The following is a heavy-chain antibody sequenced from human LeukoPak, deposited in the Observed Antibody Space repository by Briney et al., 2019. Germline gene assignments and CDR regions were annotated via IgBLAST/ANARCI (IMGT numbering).Heavy chain of an antibody. D-gene: IGHD4-11*01. Sequence: GGSLRPSCEPSGFTFSSYAMSGVRKAPGKGLGWVSPISGSGGSTYYADSVKGRFTISRDNSKNTLYLQMNSLRAEDTAVYYCARGHDYSNYENWFDPWGQGTLVTVSS. CDR2: ISGSGGST. J-gene: IGHJ5*02. CDR3: ARGHDYSNYENWFDP. V-gene: IGHV3-23*01. CDR1: GFTFSSYA.